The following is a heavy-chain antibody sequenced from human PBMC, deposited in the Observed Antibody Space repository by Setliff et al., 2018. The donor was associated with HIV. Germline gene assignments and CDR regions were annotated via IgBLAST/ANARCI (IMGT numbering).Heavy chain of an antibody. J-gene: IGHJ4*02. D-gene: IGHD2-2*01. Sequence: PGGSLRLSCAASGFTFSSYGMHWVRQAPGKGLEWVAFIRYDGSNKYYADSVKGRFTISRDDATNSLYLQMNRLRAEDTAVYYCARDLVRVSAHQDDYWGQGTLVTVSS. CDR2: IRYDGSNK. CDR1: GFTFSSYG. CDR3: ARDLVRVSAHQDDY. V-gene: IGHV3-30*02.